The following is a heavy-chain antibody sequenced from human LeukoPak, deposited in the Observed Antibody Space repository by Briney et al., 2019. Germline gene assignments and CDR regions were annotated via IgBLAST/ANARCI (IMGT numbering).Heavy chain of an antibody. CDR1: GFSLNTRGVG. D-gene: IGHD3-22*01. V-gene: IGHV2-5*02. CDR3: AHRKNYYDSSVFDY. CDR2: IYWDDDR. Sequence: SGPTLVYPTQTLTLTCTFSGFSLNTRGVGVGWIRQPPGRALEWLALIYWDDDRRYSPSLKSRLTITKDTSKNQVVLTMTNMDPVDTATYYCAHRKNYYDSSVFDYWGQGTLVTVSS. J-gene: IGHJ4*02.